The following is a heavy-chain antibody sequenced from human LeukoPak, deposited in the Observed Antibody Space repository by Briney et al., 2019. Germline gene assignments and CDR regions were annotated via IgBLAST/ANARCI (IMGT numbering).Heavy chain of an antibody. CDR3: AKDRRGVTYGDIGY. CDR1: GFTFSDYY. J-gene: IGHJ4*02. Sequence: GGSLRLSCAASGFTFSDYYMSWIRQAPGRGLEWVSAISGSGGSTYYADSVKGRFTISRDNSKNTLDLQMNSLRAEDTAVYYCAKDRRGVTYGDIGYWGQGTLVTVSS. CDR2: ISGSGGST. D-gene: IGHD3-10*01. V-gene: IGHV3-23*01.